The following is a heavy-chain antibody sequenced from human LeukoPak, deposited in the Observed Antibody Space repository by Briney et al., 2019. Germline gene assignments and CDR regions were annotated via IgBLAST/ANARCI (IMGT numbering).Heavy chain of an antibody. D-gene: IGHD6-25*01. CDR3: ATEGHSSGWAGTFDI. J-gene: IGHJ3*02. CDR1: VFTFITSS. V-gene: IGHV3-30-3*01. Sequence: GGSLRVSRAASVFTFITSSMQAVRPALGKGVAGVAVTSFDESIKVYAESMKGRSTISRDNSENALYLQMNSLKFEDTAVYYCATEGHSSGWAGTFDIWGQGTMVTISS. CDR2: TSFDESIK.